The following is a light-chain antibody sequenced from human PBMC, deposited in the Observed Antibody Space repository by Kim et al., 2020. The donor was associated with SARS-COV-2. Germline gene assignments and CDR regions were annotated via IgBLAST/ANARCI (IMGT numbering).Light chain of an antibody. Sequence: MATINCQSSQSVLYSSNNKNYLTWYQQKPGQPPKLLIYWASTRESGVPDRFSGNGSATDFTLTISSRQAEDVAVYYCQQYYSTPSFGQGTKVDIK. V-gene: IGKV4-1*01. CDR1: QSVLYSSNNKNY. J-gene: IGKJ1*01. CDR3: QQYYSTPS. CDR2: WAS.